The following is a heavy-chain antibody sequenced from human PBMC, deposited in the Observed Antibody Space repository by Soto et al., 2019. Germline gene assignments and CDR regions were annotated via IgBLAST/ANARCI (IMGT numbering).Heavy chain of an antibody. V-gene: IGHV4-39*01. CDR2: IYYSGST. D-gene: IGHD2-15*01. CDR1: GGSISSSSYY. Sequence: SETLSLTCTVSGGSISSSSYYWGWIRQPPGKGLEWIGSIYYSGSTYYNPSLKSRVTISVDTSKNQFSLKLSSVTAADTAVYYCATHEDCSGGSCYSRGRDYWGQGTLVTVSS. CDR3: ATHEDCSGGSCYSRGRDY. J-gene: IGHJ4*02.